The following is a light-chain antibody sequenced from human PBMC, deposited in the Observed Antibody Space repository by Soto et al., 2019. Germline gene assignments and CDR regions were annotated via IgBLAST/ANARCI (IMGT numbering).Light chain of an antibody. V-gene: IGKV1-9*01. CDR1: QGISSY. J-gene: IGKJ1*01. CDR3: HQLNSYSWT. Sequence: IQLTQSPSSLSASVGDRVTITCRASQGISSYLAWYQQKPGKAPKLLIYAASTFQSGVPSRFSSSGSGTDFTLTISSLQPEDFATYCCHQLNSYSWTFGQGTQWQIK. CDR2: AAS.